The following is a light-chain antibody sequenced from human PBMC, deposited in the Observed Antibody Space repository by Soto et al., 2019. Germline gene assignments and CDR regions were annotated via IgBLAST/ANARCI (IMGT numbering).Light chain of an antibody. J-gene: IGKJ1*01. Sequence: IVLTQSPCTLSLSTGERATLSCRASQGISSYLAWYQQKPGQAPRLLIYAASSMATGVPSRFSGSGSGTDLTLTISSIEPEAFEVYYCQQLNVWRQQWTFGQGTKV. CDR1: QGISSY. CDR3: QQLNVWRQQWT. V-gene: IGKV3-11*01. CDR2: AAS.